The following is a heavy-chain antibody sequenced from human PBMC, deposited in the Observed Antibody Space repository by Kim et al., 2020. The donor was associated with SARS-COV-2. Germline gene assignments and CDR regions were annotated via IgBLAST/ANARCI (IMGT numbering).Heavy chain of an antibody. CDR1: GFTVSSNY. CDR2: IYSGGRT. Sequence: GGSLRLSCAASGFTVSSNYMSWVRQAPGKGLEWVSVIYSGGRTYYADSVKGRFTISRDNSKNTLYLQMNSLRDEDTAVYYCARAGNHYYDSSGLHYWGQGTLVAVSS. CDR3: ARAGNHYYDSSGLHY. V-gene: IGHV3-53*01. J-gene: IGHJ4*02. D-gene: IGHD3-22*01.